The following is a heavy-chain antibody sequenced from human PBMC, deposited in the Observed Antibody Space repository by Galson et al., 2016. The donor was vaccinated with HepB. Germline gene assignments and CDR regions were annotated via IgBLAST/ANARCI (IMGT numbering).Heavy chain of an antibody. D-gene: IGHD4-23*01. Sequence: SLRLSCAASGFTFSSHWMHWVRQAPGKGLVWVSHITIDGSTTTYADSVKGRFTISRDNAKNTLYLQMNGLRAEDTAVYYCARDLWRGGRIDYWGQGTLVTVSS. CDR1: GFTFSSHW. J-gene: IGHJ4*02. CDR2: ITIDGSTT. CDR3: ARDLWRGGRIDY. V-gene: IGHV3-74*01.